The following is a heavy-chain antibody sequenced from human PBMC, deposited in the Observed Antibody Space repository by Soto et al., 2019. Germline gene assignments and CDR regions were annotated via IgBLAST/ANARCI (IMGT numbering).Heavy chain of an antibody. D-gene: IGHD3-10*01. Sequence: QVQLAESGGGVVQPGRSLRLSCAASGFTFSLYAMHWVRQAPGKGLEWVAVISHDGTNTFYAESVKGRFTSSRDNSNNTLYLQMNSLRAEDTAVYYCARDATTMVLLLITSWFDPWGQGTLVTVSS. CDR3: ARDATTMVLLLITSWFDP. CDR1: GFTFSLYA. CDR2: ISHDGTNT. J-gene: IGHJ5*02. V-gene: IGHV3-30-3*01.